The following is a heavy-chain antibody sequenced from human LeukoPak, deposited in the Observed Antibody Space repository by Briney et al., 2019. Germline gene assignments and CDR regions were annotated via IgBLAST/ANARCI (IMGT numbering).Heavy chain of an antibody. D-gene: IGHD5-24*01. V-gene: IGHV3-48*01. CDR3: ALLEMATIRYFDY. CDR1: GFTFSSYS. CDR2: ISSSSSTI. Sequence: PGGSLRLSCAASGFTFSSYSMNWVRQAPGKGLEWVSYISSSSSTIYYADSVKGRFTISRDNAKNSLYLQMNSLRAEDTAVYYCALLEMATIRYFDYWGQGTLVTVSS. J-gene: IGHJ4*02.